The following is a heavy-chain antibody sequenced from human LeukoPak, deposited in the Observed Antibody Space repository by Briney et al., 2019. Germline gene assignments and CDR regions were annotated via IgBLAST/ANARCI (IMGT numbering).Heavy chain of an antibody. CDR3: AKDPTPGRLQYFFDR. J-gene: IGHJ4*02. D-gene: IGHD6-6*01. V-gene: IGHV3-23*01. Sequence: GGSLRLSCAASGLTFSNYAMNWVRQAPGKGLEWVSVISGSGDNTYYADSVKGRFTISRDNSKNTLYLQLNSLRAEDTAVYYCAKDPTPGRLQYFFDRWGQGTLVIVSS. CDR1: GLTFSNYA. CDR2: ISGSGDNT.